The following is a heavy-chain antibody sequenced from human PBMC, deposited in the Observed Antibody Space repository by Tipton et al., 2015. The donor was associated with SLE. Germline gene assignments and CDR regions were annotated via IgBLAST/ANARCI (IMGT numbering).Heavy chain of an antibody. CDR1: GFTFRSYW. V-gene: IGHV3-7*03. CDR3: ARSQSYQLLKD. D-gene: IGHD2-2*01. J-gene: IGHJ4*02. CDR2: MNQDGSEK. Sequence: SLRLSCAASGFTFRSYWMSWVRQAPERGLEWVASMNQDGSEKYYVDSVKGRFTISRDNAKNSLFLQMNSLRAEDTAVYYCARSQSYQLLKDWGQGTLVTVSS.